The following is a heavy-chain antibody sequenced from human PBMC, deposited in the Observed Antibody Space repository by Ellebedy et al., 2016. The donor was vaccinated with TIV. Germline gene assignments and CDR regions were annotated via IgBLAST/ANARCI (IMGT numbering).Heavy chain of an antibody. Sequence: SGPTLVKPTETLTLTCTFSGFSLSTYGVGVGWIRQPPGKAPEWLALIYYDDDKRFSPSLKTRLSITRHTSGNQVVLTMTNMDPTDTATYYCARSRTEYHYSPDSWGQGTLVTVSS. CDR1: GFSLSTYGVG. CDR3: ARSRTEYHYSPDS. CDR2: IYYDDDK. V-gene: IGHV2-5*02. J-gene: IGHJ5*01. D-gene: IGHD3-10*01.